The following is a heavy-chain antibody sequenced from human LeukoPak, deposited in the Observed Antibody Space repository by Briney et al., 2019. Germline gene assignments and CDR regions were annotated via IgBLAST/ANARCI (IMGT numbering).Heavy chain of an antibody. CDR3: TTGLLAAAGTVVDY. Sequence: GSLRLSCAASGFTFSSYWMHWVRQAPGKGLEWVGRIKSKTDGGTTDYAAPVKGRFTISRDDSKNTLYLQMNSLKTEDTAVYYCTTGLLAAAGTVVDYWGQETLVTVSS. CDR2: IKSKTDGGTT. J-gene: IGHJ4*02. V-gene: IGHV3-15*01. CDR1: GFTFSSYW. D-gene: IGHD6-13*01.